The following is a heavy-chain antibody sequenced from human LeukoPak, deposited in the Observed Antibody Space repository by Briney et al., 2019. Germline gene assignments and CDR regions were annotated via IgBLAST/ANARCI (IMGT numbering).Heavy chain of an antibody. Sequence: GGSLRLSCAASGFTFSSYAVSWVRQAPGKRLVGLSDIRGSGGSTYYADSVKGRFTISRDNSKNPLYLQMNSLRAEDTAVYYCAKDRAKIQLWRNPSNYFDNWGQGTLVTVSS. D-gene: IGHD5-18*01. CDR2: IRGSGGST. CDR3: AKDRAKIQLWRNPSNYFDN. J-gene: IGHJ4*02. CDR1: GFTFSSYA. V-gene: IGHV3-23*01.